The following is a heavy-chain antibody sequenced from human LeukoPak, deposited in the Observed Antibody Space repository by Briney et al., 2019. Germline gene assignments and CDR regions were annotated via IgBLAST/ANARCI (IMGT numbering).Heavy chain of an antibody. D-gene: IGHD4-11*01. J-gene: IGHJ5*02. CDR2: MNPNSGNT. CDR3: ARPILVGTTVRWFDP. Sequence: ASVKVSCKAPGYTFTSHDINWVRQATGQGLEWMGWMNPNSGNTGYAQKFQGRVTMTRNTSISTAYMELSSLRSEDTAVYYCARPILVGTTVRWFDPWGQGTLVTVSS. CDR1: GYTFTSHD. V-gene: IGHV1-8*01.